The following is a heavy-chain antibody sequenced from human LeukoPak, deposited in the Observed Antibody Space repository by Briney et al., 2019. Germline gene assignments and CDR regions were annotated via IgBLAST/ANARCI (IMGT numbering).Heavy chain of an antibody. CDR1: GFTFSSYG. CDR2: ISYDGSNK. V-gene: IGHV3-30*03. CDR3: ALGEAEIDY. D-gene: IGHD6-13*01. Sequence: GGSLSLSCAASGFTFSSYGMHWVRQAPGKGLEWVAVISYDGSNKYYADSVKGRFTISRDNSKNTLYLQMNSLRAEDTAVYYCALGEAEIDYWGQGTLVTVSS. J-gene: IGHJ4*02.